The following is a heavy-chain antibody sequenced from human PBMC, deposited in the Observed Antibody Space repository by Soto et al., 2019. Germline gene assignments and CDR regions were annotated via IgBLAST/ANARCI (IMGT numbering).Heavy chain of an antibody. CDR3: ARDRYCSGGSCYVRAFDI. V-gene: IGHV1-69*01. CDR1: GGTFSSYA. CDR2: IIPTFGTA. J-gene: IGHJ3*02. Sequence: QVQLVQSGAEVKKPGSSVKVSCKASGGTFSSYAISWVRQAPGQGLEWMGGIIPTFGTANYAQKFEGRVRITAGESTSTAYMELSSLRSEDTAVYYCARDRYCSGGSCYVRAFDIWGQGTMVTVSS. D-gene: IGHD2-15*01.